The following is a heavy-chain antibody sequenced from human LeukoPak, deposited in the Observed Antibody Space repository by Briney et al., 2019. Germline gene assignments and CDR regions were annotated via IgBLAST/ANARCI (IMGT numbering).Heavy chain of an antibody. J-gene: IGHJ4*02. D-gene: IGHD5-18*01. CDR1: GFTFSSYS. CDR2: ISSSGSTI. V-gene: IGHV3-48*04. CDR3: AKLRGYSYGYVDY. Sequence: GGSLKLSCAASGFTFSSYSMNWVRQAPGKGLEWVSYISSSGSTIDYADSVKGRFTISRDNAKNSLYLQMNSLRAEDTAVYYCAKLRGYSYGYVDYWGQGTLVTVSS.